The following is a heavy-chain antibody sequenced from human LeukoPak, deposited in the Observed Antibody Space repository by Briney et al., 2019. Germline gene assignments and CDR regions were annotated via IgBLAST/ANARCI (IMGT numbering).Heavy chain of an antibody. J-gene: IGHJ4*01. CDR2: ISSSSSTI. CDR3: AREIRAKPYCTNGVCYTYDY. Sequence: GGSLRLSCAASGFTFSSYSMNWVRQAPGKGLEWVSYISSSSSTIYYADSVKGRFTISRDNAKNSLYLQMNSLRAEDTAVYYCAREIRAKPYCTNGVCYTYDYWGQGTLVTVSS. V-gene: IGHV3-48*01. CDR1: GFTFSSYS. D-gene: IGHD2-8*01.